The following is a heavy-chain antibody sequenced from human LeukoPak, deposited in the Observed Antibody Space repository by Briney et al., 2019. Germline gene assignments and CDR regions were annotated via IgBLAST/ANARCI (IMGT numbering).Heavy chain of an antibody. CDR1: GFTFSSYA. CDR2: ISGSGGST. CDR3: ANYPYSNFVDY. D-gene: IGHD4-11*01. Sequence: GGSLRLSCAASGFTFSSYAMSWVRQAPGEGVEWVSAISGSGGSTYYADSVKGRFTISRDNSKNTLYLQMNSLRAEDTAVYYCANYPYSNFVDYWGQGTLVTVSS. J-gene: IGHJ4*02. V-gene: IGHV3-23*01.